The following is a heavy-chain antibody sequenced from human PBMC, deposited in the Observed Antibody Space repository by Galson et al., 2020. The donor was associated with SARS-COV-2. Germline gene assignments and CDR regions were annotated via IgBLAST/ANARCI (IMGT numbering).Heavy chain of an antibody. CDR1: GGSVINTNW. V-gene: IGHV4-4*02. CDR3: ARLGDCSGGTCNSRGYNWFDP. Sequence: SETLSLTCAVSGGSVINTNWWTWVRQSPGKRLEWIGEIHHSGNTNYNPSLNSRVTISVDTSKNQFSLKLISVTAADTAVYFCARLGDCSGGTCNSRGYNWFDPWGQGTLVTVSS. J-gene: IGHJ5*02. CDR2: IHHSGNT. D-gene: IGHD2-15*01.